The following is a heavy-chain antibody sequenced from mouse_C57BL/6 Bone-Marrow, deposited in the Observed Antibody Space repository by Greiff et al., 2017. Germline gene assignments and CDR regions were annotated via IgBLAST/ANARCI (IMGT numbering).Heavy chain of an antibody. CDR1: GFTFSSYG. Sequence: EVNLMESGGDLVKPGGSLKLSCAASGFTFSSYGMSWVRQTPDKRLEWVATISSGGSYTYYPDSVKGRFTISRDNAKNTLYLQMSSLKSEDTAMYYCARPYLLGDYFDYWGQGTTRTVSS. J-gene: IGHJ2*01. CDR3: ARPYLLGDYFDY. D-gene: IGHD2-1*01. CDR2: ISSGGSYT. V-gene: IGHV5-6*01.